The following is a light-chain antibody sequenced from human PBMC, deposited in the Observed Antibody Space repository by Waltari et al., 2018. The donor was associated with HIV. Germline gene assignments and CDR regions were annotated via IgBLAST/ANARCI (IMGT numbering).Light chain of an antibody. CDR3: QQYHTFPLT. Sequence: AIRLTQSPSSFSASTGDRVTITCRASQYSSSCLAWYQQKPGKAPKLLIHGASTLESGVPSRFSGSGSGTDFTLTISCLQSEDFATYYCQQYHTFPLTFSGGTKVEI. CDR1: QYSSSC. V-gene: IGKV1-8*01. CDR2: GAS. J-gene: IGKJ4*01.